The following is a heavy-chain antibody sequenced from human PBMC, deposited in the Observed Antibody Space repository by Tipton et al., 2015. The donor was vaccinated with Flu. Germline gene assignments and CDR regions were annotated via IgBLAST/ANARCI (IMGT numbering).Heavy chain of an antibody. CDR2: IIQDGSEK. D-gene: IGHD1-14*01. Sequence: SLRLSCVASGFTFSSYWMNWVRQAPGKGPEWVANIIQDGSEKYYVDSVKGRFTIFRDNAKNSLYLQMNSLRAEDTAVYRCVKETRASFWGQGTLVTVSS. J-gene: IGHJ4*02. V-gene: IGHV3-7*03. CDR3: VKETRASF. CDR1: GFTFSSYW.